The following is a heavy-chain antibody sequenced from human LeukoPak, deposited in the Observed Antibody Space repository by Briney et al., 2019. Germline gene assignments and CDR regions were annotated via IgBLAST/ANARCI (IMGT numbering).Heavy chain of an antibody. J-gene: IGHJ4*02. D-gene: IGHD3-3*01. CDR1: GFTFCSYW. Sequence: PGGSLRLSCAASGFTFCSYWMHWVRHAPGQGLVWLSRLSTDGSSTDYADSVKGRFTISRDNAKNTLYLQMNSLRAEDTAVYYCARVSCDYTTCKYPFDYWGQGTLVTVSS. V-gene: IGHV3-74*01. CDR2: LSTDGSST. CDR3: ARVSCDYTTCKYPFDY.